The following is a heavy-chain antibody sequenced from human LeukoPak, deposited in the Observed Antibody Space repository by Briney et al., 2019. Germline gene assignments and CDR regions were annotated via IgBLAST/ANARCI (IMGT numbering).Heavy chain of an antibody. CDR1: GYTFTSYD. J-gene: IGHJ5*02. Sequence: ASVKVSCKASGYTFTSYDINWVRQATGQGLEWMGWMNPNSGNTGYAQKFQGRVTMTGNTSISTAYMELSSLRSEDTAVYYCSGVRGKFFGVVIGPNWFDPWGQGTLVTVSS. D-gene: IGHD3-3*01. CDR2: MNPNSGNT. CDR3: SGVRGKFFGVVIGPNWFDP. V-gene: IGHV1-8*01.